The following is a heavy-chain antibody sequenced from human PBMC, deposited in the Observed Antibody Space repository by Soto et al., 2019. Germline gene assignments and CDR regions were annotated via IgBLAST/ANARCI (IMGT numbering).Heavy chain of an antibody. V-gene: IGHV3-48*04. CDR3: GRDKSGTYSIDY. CDR2: ISGGGGTM. Sequence: EVQLVESGGGLVQSGGSLRLTCAASGFTFSRYTMNWVRQAPGKGLEWLSYISGGGGTMFYADSVKGRVTISRDNAKNSQYQQKDSLRAEDTAVYYCGRDKSGTYSIDYWGQGTLVTVSS. CDR1: GFTFSRYT. J-gene: IGHJ4*02. D-gene: IGHD1-26*01.